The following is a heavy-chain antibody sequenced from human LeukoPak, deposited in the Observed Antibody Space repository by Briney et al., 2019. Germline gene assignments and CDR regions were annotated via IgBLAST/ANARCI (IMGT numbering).Heavy chain of an antibody. V-gene: IGHV4-39*02. CDR1: GGSISSSSYY. CDR2: IYYSGST. Sequence: SETLSLTCTVSGGSISSSSYYWGWIRQPPGKGLEWIGSIYYSGSTYYNPSLKSRVTISVDTSKNQFSLKLSSVTAADTAVYYCAKDYSSLSGFDYWGQGTLVTVSS. J-gene: IGHJ4*02. D-gene: IGHD6-19*01. CDR3: AKDYSSLSGFDY.